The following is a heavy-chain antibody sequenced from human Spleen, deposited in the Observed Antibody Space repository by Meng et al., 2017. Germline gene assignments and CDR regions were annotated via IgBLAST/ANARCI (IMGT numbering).Heavy chain of an antibody. V-gene: IGHV3-21*01. Sequence: GESLKISCAASGFTFSSYSMNWVRQAPGKGLEWVSSISSSSSYIYYADSVKGRFTISRDNAKNSLYLQMNSLRAEDTAVYYCARGSTLYSSGWYQNFDYWGQGTLVTVSS. CDR3: ARGSTLYSSGWYQNFDY. D-gene: IGHD6-19*01. J-gene: IGHJ4*02. CDR2: ISSSSSYI. CDR1: GFTFSSYS.